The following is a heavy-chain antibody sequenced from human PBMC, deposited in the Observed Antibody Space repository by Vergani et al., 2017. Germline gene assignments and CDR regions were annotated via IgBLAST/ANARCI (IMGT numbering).Heavy chain of an antibody. J-gene: IGHJ4*02. CDR3: AKIPTWIQYYYCDY. CDR1: GFTFSSYA. CDR2: ISGSGGST. V-gene: IGHV3-23*01. Sequence: EVQLLESGGGLVQPGGSLRLSCAASGFTFSSYAMSWVRQAPGKGLEWVSAISGSGGSTYYADSVKGRFTISRDNSKNTMYLQMNSLRAEDTAVYYCAKIPTWIQYYYCDYWGQGTLVTIS. D-gene: IGHD5-18*01.